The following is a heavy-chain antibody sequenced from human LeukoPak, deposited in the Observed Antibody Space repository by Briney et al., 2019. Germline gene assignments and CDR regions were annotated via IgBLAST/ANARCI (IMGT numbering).Heavy chain of an antibody. Sequence: SETLSLTCTVSGGSVSSSRYYWGWIRQPPGKGLEWIGSVYYSGSTYCNPSLKSRLTISVDTSKNQFSLKLSSVTAADTAIYYCARHQYCSSTSCYSRWYNWNYGGYYFDYWGQGTLVTVSS. D-gene: IGHD2-2*01. CDR1: GGSVSSSRYY. CDR2: VYYSGST. V-gene: IGHV4-39*01. J-gene: IGHJ4*02. CDR3: ARHQYCSSTSCYSRWYNWNYGGYYFDY.